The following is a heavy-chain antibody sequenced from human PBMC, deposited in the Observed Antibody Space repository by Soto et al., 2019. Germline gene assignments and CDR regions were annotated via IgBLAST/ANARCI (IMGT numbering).Heavy chain of an antibody. CDR1: GYAFSNND. CDR3: VRMATSGTLNWFDP. CDR2: MNPNSGNG. V-gene: IGHV1-8*01. J-gene: IGHJ5*02. Sequence: QVQLVQSGAEVKEPGASVKVSCQASGYAFSNNDISWVRQATGQGLEWMGWMNPNSGNGGYAQKFQGRVTMTRDTSTSTAYMELSSLASDDTAIYYCVRMATSGTLNWFDPWVREPWSPSPQ.